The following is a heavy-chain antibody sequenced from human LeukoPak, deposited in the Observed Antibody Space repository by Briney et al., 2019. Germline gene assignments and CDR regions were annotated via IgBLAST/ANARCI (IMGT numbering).Heavy chain of an antibody. CDR1: GGSISSGGYY. CDR2: IYHSGST. D-gene: IGHD6-13*01. Sequence: PSETLSLTCTVSGGSISSGGYYWSWIRQPPGKGLEWIGYIYHSGSTYYNPSLKSRVTISVDTSKNQFSLKLSSVTAADTAVYYCARQGYSSSWYVRYFDYWGQGTLVTVSS. CDR3: ARQGYSSSWYVRYFDY. V-gene: IGHV4-30-2*01. J-gene: IGHJ4*02.